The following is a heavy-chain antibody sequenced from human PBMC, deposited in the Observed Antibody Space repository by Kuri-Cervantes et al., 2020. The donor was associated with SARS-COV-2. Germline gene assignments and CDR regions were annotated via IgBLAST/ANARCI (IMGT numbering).Heavy chain of an antibody. CDR3: ARDGTAGGSYNWFDP. CDR2: ISVSGGDT. V-gene: IGHV3-23*01. D-gene: IGHD1-26*01. Sequence: GESLKISCAASGFTFSSYAMAWVRQAPGKGLEWVSDISVSGGDTHYADSVRGRFTISRDNSKNTLYLQVNSLRAEDTAVYYCARDGTAGGSYNWFDPWGQGTLVTVSS. J-gene: IGHJ5*02. CDR1: GFTFSSYA.